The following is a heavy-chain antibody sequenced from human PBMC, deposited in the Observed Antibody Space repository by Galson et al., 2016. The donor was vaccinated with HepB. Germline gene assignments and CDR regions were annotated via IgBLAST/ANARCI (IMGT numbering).Heavy chain of an antibody. D-gene: IGHD3-3*01. CDR2: IYYSGST. V-gene: IGHV4-39*07. J-gene: IGHJ4*02. Sequence: SETLSLTCTVSGGSISSSTYYWGWIRQPPGKGLEWIGSIYYSGSTYYNPSLKSRVTISVDTSKNQFSLKLSSVTAADTAVYYCARGGGLYYDVAIDYWGQGTLVTVSS. CDR1: GGSISSSTYY. CDR3: ARGGGLYYDVAIDY.